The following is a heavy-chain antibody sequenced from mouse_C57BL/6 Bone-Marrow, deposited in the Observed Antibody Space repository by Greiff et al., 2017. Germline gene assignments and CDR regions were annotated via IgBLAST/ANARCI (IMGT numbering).Heavy chain of an antibody. CDR2: NDPSDSYT. V-gene: IGHV1-69*01. Sequence: QVQLPQPGAELVMPGASVKLSCKASGYTFTSYWMHWVKQRPGQGLEWIGENDPSDSYTNYNQKFKGKSTLTVDKSSSTAYMQLSSLTSEDSAVYYCAREDGYDVFAYWGQGTLVTVSA. D-gene: IGHD2-2*01. CDR1: GYTFTSYW. J-gene: IGHJ3*01. CDR3: AREDGYDVFAY.